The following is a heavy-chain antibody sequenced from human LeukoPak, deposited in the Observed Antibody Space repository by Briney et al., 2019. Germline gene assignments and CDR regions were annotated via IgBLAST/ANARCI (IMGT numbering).Heavy chain of an antibody. D-gene: IGHD2-2*01. CDR2: TYYRPTWYN. V-gene: IGHV6-1*01. CDR1: GDSVSSNSVT. CDR3: ARRLTQYDCFDP. Sequence: QTLSLTCAISGDSVSSNSVTWNWIRQSPSRGLEWLGRTYYRPTWYNDYAVSVRGRITVNPDTSKNQFSLHLNSVTPEDTAVYYCARRLTQYDCFDPWGQGILVTVSS. J-gene: IGHJ5*02.